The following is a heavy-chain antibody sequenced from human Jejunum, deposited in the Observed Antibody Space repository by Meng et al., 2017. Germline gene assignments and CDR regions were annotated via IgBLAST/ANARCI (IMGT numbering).Heavy chain of an antibody. CDR2: IYHSGTT. Sequence: QVQLQESGPGLWKPWGTLSLTCAVSGDSISSSYWWSWVRQSPGKGLEWIGEIYHSGTTNYNPSLKSRVTLSVDKSKNQFSLNLSSVTAADTAVYFCARDFEALNGVWGQGTLVTVSS. V-gene: IGHV4-4*02. CDR1: GDSISSSYW. CDR3: ARDFEALNGV. J-gene: IGHJ1*01. D-gene: IGHD2-8*01.